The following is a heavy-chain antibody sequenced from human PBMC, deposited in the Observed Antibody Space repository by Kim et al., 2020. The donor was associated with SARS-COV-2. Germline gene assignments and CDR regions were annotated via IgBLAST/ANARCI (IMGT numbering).Heavy chain of an antibody. CDR1: GFTFSGSA. D-gene: IGHD3-10*01. CDR3: TRRDGLGRGY. J-gene: IGHJ4*02. Sequence: GGSLRLSCAASGFTFSGSAMHWVRQASGKGLEWVGRIRRKANSYATAYAASVKGRFTISRDDSKNTAYLQMNSLKTEDTAVYYCTRRDGLGRGYWGQGTLVTVSS. V-gene: IGHV3-73*01. CDR2: IRRKANSYAT.